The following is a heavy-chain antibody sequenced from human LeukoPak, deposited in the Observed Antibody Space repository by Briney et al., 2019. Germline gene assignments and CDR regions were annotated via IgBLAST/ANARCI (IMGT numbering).Heavy chain of an antibody. CDR2: IYYSGIN. D-gene: IGHD3-9*01. J-gene: IGHJ4*02. CDR3: ARDDILTGPFDF. Sequence: PSETLSLTCTVSGGSISSTGYYWDWIRQPPGKGLEWIGNIYYSGINYYNPSLRSRVTISVDTSKNQFSLKVSSVTAADAAVYYCARDDILTGPFDFWGQGTLVTVSS. V-gene: IGHV4-39*02. CDR1: GGSISSTGYY.